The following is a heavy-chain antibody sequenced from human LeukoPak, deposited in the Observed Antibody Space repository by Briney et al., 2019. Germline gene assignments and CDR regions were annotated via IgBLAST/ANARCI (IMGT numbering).Heavy chain of an antibody. V-gene: IGHV3-66*01. CDR3: ARGERAEFDH. Sequence: PGGSLRLSCAASGFTISSKYMTWVRQTPGKGLEWVSVIYSGGYTSYTDSVKGRFTISRDNSKNTLYLQMNSLRAEDTAVYYCARGERAEFDHWGQGTLVTVSS. CDR1: GFTISSKY. CDR2: IYSGGYT. J-gene: IGHJ4*02.